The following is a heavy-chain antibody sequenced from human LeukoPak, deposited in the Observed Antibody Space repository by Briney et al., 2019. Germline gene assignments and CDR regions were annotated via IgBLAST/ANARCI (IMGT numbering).Heavy chain of an antibody. CDR3: AKNGDRGAYCTGGTCYPYFYYYMDV. CDR2: IRYDGSNK. J-gene: IGHJ6*03. V-gene: IGHV3-30*02. Sequence: AGGSLRLSCAASGFTFSSYGMHWVRQAPGKGLVWVAFIRYDGSNKYYADSVKGRFTISRDNSKNTLYLQMNSLRAEDTAIYYCAKNGDRGAYCTGGTCYPYFYYYMDVWGKGTTVTVSS. D-gene: IGHD2-15*01. CDR1: GFTFSSYG.